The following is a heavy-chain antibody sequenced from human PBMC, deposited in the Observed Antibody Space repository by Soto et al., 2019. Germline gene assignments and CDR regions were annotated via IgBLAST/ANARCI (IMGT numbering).Heavy chain of an antibody. CDR1: GGSISSGGYY. Sequence: QVQLQESGPGLVKPSQTLSLTCTVSGGSISSGGYYCSWIRQHPGRGLEWIGHIHYRGSTYYNPSLQSRLTISVDTSKNQFSLELRSVTAADTAVYYCATDTHKNPPYSRSSYYYYAMDVWGQGTTVTVSS. J-gene: IGHJ6*02. D-gene: IGHD6-6*01. V-gene: IGHV4-31*03. CDR3: ATDTHKNPPYSRSSYYYYAMDV. CDR2: IHYRGST.